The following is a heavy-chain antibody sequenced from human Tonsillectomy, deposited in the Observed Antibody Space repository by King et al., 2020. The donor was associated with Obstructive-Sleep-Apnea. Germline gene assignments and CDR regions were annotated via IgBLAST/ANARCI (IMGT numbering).Heavy chain of an antibody. V-gene: IGHV5-51*01. CDR1: GYSFTSYW. CDR2: IYPGDSDT. D-gene: IGHD7-27*01. Sequence: VQLVESGAEVKKPGESLTISCKGSGYSFTSYWIAWVRQMPGNGLEWMGIIYPGDSDTRYSPSFQGQVTISADKSISTAYLQWSSLKASDTAMYYCARDGMGNYDYYYGMDVWGQGTTVTVSS. J-gene: IGHJ6*02. CDR3: ARDGMGNYDYYYGMDV.